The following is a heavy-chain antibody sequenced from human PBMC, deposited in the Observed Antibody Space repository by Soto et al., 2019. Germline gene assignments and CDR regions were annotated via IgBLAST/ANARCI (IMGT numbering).Heavy chain of an antibody. V-gene: IGHV3-23*01. CDR3: AASLSIATKGFFDY. Sequence: PGGSLRLSCAASGFTFSSYAMSWVRQAPGKGLEWVSAISGSGGSTYYADSVKGRFTISRDNSKNTLYLQMNSLRAEDTAVYYCAASLSIATKGFFDYWGQGTLVTVSS. J-gene: IGHJ4*02. CDR1: GFTFSSYA. CDR2: ISGSGGST. D-gene: IGHD6-13*01.